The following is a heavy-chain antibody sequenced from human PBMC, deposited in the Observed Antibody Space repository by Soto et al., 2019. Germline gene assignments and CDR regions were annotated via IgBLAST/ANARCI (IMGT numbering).Heavy chain of an antibody. J-gene: IGHJ5*02. CDR1: GFTFGDYA. Sequence: EVQLVESGVGLVQPGRSLRLSCTASGFTFGDYAMSWVRQAPGKGLEWVGFIRSKAYGGTTEYAASVKGRFTISRDDSKSIAYLQMNSLKTEDTAVYYCTPQLELRGCWFDPWGQGTLVTVSS. V-gene: IGHV3-49*04. CDR2: IRSKAYGGTT. CDR3: TPQLELRGCWFDP. D-gene: IGHD1-7*01.